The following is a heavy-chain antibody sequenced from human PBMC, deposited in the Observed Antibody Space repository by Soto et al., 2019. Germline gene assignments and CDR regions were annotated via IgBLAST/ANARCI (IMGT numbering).Heavy chain of an antibody. V-gene: IGHV3-30-3*01. Sequence: QVQLVESGGGVVQPGRSLRLSCAASGFTFSNYAMHWVRQAPGKGLEWVTVISSDGNNKYYADSVKGRFTISRDNSKNTLYLQVISLRAEDTAVYYCARERRGGNSGYYFDYWGQGTLVTVSS. CDR1: GFTFSNYA. CDR3: ARERRGGNSGYYFDY. CDR2: ISSDGNNK. D-gene: IGHD2-21*02. J-gene: IGHJ4*02.